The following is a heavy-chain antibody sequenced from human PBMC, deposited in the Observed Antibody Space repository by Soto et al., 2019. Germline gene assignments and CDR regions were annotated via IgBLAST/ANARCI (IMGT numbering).Heavy chain of an antibody. CDR3: ARDSRSGYYLDY. J-gene: IGHJ4*02. CDR2: IYHSGGT. Sequence: SETLSLTCAVSGDSISSGGYSWNWIRQPPGTGLEWIGYIYHSGGTDYNPSLKSRVTITVDSSNNQFSLKLSSVTAADTAVYYCARDSRSGYYLDYWGQGTLVTVSS. V-gene: IGHV4-30-2*01. D-gene: IGHD3-22*01. CDR1: GDSISSGGYS.